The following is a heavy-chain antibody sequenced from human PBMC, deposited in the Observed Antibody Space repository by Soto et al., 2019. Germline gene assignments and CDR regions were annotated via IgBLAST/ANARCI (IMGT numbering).Heavy chain of an antibody. CDR2: IRSKAYGGTT. Sequence: GGSLRLSCTASGFTFGDYAMSWVRQAPGKGLEWVGFIRSKAYGGTTEYAASVKGRFTISRDDSKSIAYLQMNSLKTEDTAVYYCTRDYDFWSGPGAYYYYYGMDVWGQGTTVTVSS. CDR1: GFTFGDYA. CDR3: TRDYDFWSGPGAYYYYYGMDV. D-gene: IGHD3-3*01. V-gene: IGHV3-49*04. J-gene: IGHJ6*02.